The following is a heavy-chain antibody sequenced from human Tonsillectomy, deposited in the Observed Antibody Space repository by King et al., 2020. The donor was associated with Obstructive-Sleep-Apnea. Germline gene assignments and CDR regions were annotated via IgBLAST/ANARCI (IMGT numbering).Heavy chain of an antibody. CDR3: ARGEAAAGSFDY. D-gene: IGHD6-13*01. J-gene: IGHJ4*02. CDR1: GYTFTTYY. Sequence: QLVQSGAEVKKPGASVKISCKSSGYTFTTYYMHWVRQAPGHGLEWRGIINPSGSSTNYAQNFQGRVTMTRDTSTSTVYMELSSLRSEDTAIYYCARGEAAAGSFDYWGQGTPVTVSS. V-gene: IGHV1-46*01. CDR2: INPSGSST.